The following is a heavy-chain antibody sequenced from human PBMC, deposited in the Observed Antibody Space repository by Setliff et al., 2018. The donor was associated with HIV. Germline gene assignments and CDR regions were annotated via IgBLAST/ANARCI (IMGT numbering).Heavy chain of an antibody. CDR1: GGSVSSYY. J-gene: IGHJ2*01. CDR3: ARLCIAAAGTRSIPWYFDL. CDR2: IYYSGST. Sequence: SETLSLTCTVSGGSVSSYYWSWIRQPPGKGLEWIGYIYYSGSTNYNPSLKSRVTISVDTSKNQFSLKLSSVTAADTAVYYCARLCIAAAGTRSIPWYFDLWGRGTLVTVSS. V-gene: IGHV4-59*08. D-gene: IGHD6-13*01.